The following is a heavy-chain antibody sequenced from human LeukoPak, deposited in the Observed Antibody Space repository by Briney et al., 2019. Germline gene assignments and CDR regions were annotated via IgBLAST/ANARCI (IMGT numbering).Heavy chain of an antibody. V-gene: IGHV3-7*01. J-gene: IGHJ4*02. CDR2: IKQDGSEK. CDR1: GFTFDDYA. CDR3: ARPGEPYGGNPDY. D-gene: IGHD4-23*01. Sequence: QTGGSLRLSCAASGFTFDDYAMHWVRQAPGKGLEWVPNIKQDGSEKYYVDSVKGRFTISRDNAKNSLYLQMNSLRAEDTAVYYCARPGEPYGGNPDYWGQGTLVTVSP.